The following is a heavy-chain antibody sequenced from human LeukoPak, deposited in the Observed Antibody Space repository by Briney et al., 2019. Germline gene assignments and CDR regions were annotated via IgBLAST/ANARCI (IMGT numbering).Heavy chain of an antibody. V-gene: IGHV3-30*03. D-gene: IGHD3-22*01. Sequence: GGSLRLSCAASGFTFSTYGIHWVRQAPGKGLEWVAVISYDGSNKYHADSVKGRFTISRDNAKNSLYLQMNSLRAEDTAVYYCASVYYDSSGYYRHWGQGTLVTVSS. CDR1: GFTFSTYG. CDR2: ISYDGSNK. CDR3: ASVYYDSSGYYRH. J-gene: IGHJ1*01.